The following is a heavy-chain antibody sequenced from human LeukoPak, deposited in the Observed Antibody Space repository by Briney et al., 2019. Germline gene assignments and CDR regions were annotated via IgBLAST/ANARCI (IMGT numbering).Heavy chain of an antibody. V-gene: IGHV4-34*01. CDR1: SGSFSDYY. CDR3: ARGPCSSTSCYLTY. Sequence: SETLSLTCAVFSGSFSDYYWRWVRQSPGKGLEWIGEISHSGSTNYNWSLKSRVTISVDTSKNQFSLKVTSVTAADTAMYYCARGPCSSTSCYLTYWGRGTLVTVSS. J-gene: IGHJ4*02. CDR2: ISHSGST. D-gene: IGHD2-2*01.